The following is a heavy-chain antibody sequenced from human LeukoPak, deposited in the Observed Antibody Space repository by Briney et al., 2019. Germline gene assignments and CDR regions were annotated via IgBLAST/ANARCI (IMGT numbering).Heavy chain of an antibody. CDR2: IHYDGSNK. CDR3: ARDSAFWSGYYDYYYYYMDV. CDR1: GFTFSNYG. D-gene: IGHD3-3*01. V-gene: IGHV3-30*02. Sequence: PGGSPRLSCAASGFTFSNYGMHWVRQAPGKGLDWVAFIHYDGSNKYYADSVKGRFTISRDNAKNSLYLQMNSLRAEDTAVYYCARDSAFWSGYYDYYYYYMDVWGKGTTVTVSS. J-gene: IGHJ6*03.